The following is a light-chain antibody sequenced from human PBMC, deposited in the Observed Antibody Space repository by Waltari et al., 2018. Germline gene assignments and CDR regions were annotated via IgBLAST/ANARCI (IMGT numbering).Light chain of an antibody. CDR1: QSLVHSDGNTY. J-gene: IGKJ1*01. CDR2: RVS. V-gene: IGKV2-30*02. CDR3: MQGTHWPWT. Sequence: DVVMTQSPLSLPVTLGQPASISCRSSQSLVHSDGNTYLNWFQQRPGQSPRRLFYRVSNRDSGVPDRFSGSGSGTDFTLKISRVDAEDVGVYYCMQGTHWPWTFGQGTKVEIK.